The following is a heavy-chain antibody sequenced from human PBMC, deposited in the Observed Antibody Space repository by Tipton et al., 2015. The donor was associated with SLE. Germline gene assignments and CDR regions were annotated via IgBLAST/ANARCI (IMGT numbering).Heavy chain of an antibody. CDR2: IKSKTEGGTT. D-gene: IGHD3-22*01. Sequence: SLRLSCAASGLTFSNAWMSWVRQAPGKGLEWVGRIKSKTEGGTTDYAASVKGRFTISRDDSKNTLYVQMNSLKTEVTAGYYFLTEDRRSGYYPAYFDSWGQGTRVPVSS. CDR3: LTEDRRSGYYPAYFDS. J-gene: IGHJ4*02. CDR1: GLTFSNAW. V-gene: IGHV3-15*01.